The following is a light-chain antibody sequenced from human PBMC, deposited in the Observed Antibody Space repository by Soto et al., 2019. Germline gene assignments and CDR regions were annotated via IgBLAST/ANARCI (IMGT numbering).Light chain of an antibody. Sequence: DIVMTQSPDSLAVSLGERATINCKSSQSVLRTSNDKNSLSWYQQKPGQPPKLLIYWASTRESGVPDRFSGSGSGTDFTLTISSLQAEDVAVYYCLQDHDYQWTFGQGTKLEIK. V-gene: IGKV4-1*01. CDR2: WAS. CDR1: QSVLRTSNDKNS. CDR3: LQDHDYQWT. J-gene: IGKJ2*02.